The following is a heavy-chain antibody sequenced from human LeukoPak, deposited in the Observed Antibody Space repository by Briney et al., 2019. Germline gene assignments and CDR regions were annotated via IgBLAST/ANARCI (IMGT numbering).Heavy chain of an antibody. CDR2: LSGIGGWT. CDR1: GFAFSTYS. CDR3: ARAFRVSDGSSNYVFFDY. J-gene: IGHJ4*02. Sequence: AGSLRLSCAVSGFAFSTYSVSWVRQAPGKGLEWVSTLSGIGGWTNYANSGKGRVTNSKDNSKITLYLQMNNLRAEDTAVYHCARAFRVSDGSSNYVFFDYWGQGTLVTVSS. D-gene: IGHD6-13*01. V-gene: IGHV3-23*01.